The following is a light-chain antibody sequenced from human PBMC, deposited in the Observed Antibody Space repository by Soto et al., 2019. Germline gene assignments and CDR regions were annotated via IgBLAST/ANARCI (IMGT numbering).Light chain of an antibody. Sequence: EIVLTQSPGTLSLSPGERATLSCRASQSVSSSYLAWYQKKPGQAPRVLIHGASSRTTRIPDRFSGSGSGTDFTLTISRLEPEDFAVYFCQQYGNPPPNAFGQGTKVEIK. CDR3: QQYGNPPPNA. J-gene: IGKJ2*01. CDR1: QSVSSSY. V-gene: IGKV3-20*01. CDR2: GAS.